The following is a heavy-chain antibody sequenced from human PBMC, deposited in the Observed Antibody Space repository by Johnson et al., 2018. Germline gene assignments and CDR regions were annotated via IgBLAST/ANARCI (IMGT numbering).Heavy chain of an antibody. V-gene: IGHV3-13*01. CDR3: ARDSGLDAFDI. Sequence: VQLVQSGGGLVQPGGSLRLSCAASGFTFSSYDMHWVRQATGTGLEWVSAIGTAGDTYYPGSVKGRFTISRENAKTSLYLQMNSRRAGETAVYYCARDSGLDAFDIWGQGTMVTVSS. D-gene: IGHD5-12*01. CDR1: GFTFSSYD. J-gene: IGHJ3*02. CDR2: IGTAGDT.